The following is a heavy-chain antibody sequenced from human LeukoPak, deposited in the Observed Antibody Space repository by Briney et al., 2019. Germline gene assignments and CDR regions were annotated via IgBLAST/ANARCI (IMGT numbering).Heavy chain of an antibody. V-gene: IGHV3-30*19. CDR3: ARDITMVRGASN. CDR1: GFTFSSYG. D-gene: IGHD3-10*01. Sequence: GGSLRLSCAASGFTFSSYGMHWVRQAPGKGLEWVAVISYDGSDKYYADSVKGRFTISRDNSKNTLYLQMNSLRAEDTAVYYCARDITMVRGASNWGQGTLVTVSS. CDR2: ISYDGSDK. J-gene: IGHJ4*02.